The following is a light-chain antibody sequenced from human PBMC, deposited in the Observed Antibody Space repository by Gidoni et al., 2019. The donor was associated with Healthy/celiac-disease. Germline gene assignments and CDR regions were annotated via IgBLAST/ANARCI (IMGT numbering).Light chain of an antibody. CDR2: DAS. CDR3: QQRSNWPIT. Sequence: EIVLTQSPATLSLSPGERATLSCRASQSVSSYLAWYQQKPGQAPRLLIYDASNRATGIPARFSGSASGTDFTLTISSLEPEDFAVYSCQQRSNWPITFGQGTRLEIK. V-gene: IGKV3-11*01. J-gene: IGKJ5*01. CDR1: QSVSSY.